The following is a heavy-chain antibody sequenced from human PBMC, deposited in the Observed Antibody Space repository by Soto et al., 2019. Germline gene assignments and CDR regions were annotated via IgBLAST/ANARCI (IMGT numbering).Heavy chain of an antibody. CDR1: EYTITNYV. CDR2: IDAASGGT. J-gene: IGHJ5*02. V-gene: IGHV1-3*01. Sequence: PSVKECWNAAEYTITNYVMHRVIQTHGQRLEWMGWIDAASGGTRYSQKFQGRVTITRDTSASTAYMELSSLTSEDTAVYYCAKMGGCSITSCPWGQGTLVTVPS. D-gene: IGHD2-2*01. CDR3: AKMGGCSITSCP.